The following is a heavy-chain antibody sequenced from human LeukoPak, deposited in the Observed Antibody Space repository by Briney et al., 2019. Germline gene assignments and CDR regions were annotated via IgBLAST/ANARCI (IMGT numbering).Heavy chain of an antibody. D-gene: IGHD6-19*01. J-gene: IGHJ4*02. V-gene: IGHV3-21*01. CDR2: ISSGSTDL. CDR1: GFTFSSYS. Sequence: PGGSLRLSCAGSGFTFSSYSMNWVRQAPGKGLEWVSSISSGSTDLYYADSVKGRFTISRDDAKNSLYLQMSSLRVEDTAVYYCTPMAGFDSWGQGTLVTVSS. CDR3: TPMAGFDS.